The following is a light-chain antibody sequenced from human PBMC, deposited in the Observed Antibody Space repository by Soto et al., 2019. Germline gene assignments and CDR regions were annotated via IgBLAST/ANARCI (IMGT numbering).Light chain of an antibody. CDR2: KAS. CDR3: QHYNSYSEA. Sequence: PSTLSGSVGYRVTITCRASQTISSWLAWYQQKPGKAPKLLIYKASTLKSGVPSRFSGSGSGTEFTLTISSLQPDDFATYYCQHYNSYSEAFGQGTKVDIK. CDR1: QTISSW. V-gene: IGKV1-5*03. J-gene: IGKJ1*01.